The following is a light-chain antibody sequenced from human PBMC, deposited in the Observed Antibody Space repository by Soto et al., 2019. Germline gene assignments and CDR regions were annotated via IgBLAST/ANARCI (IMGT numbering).Light chain of an antibody. V-gene: IGLV2-11*01. CDR3: V. J-gene: IGLJ3*02. CDR1: NSDIGGYNY. Sequence: QSALTQPRSVSGSPGQSVTISCTGTNSDIGGYNYVSWYQQHPGKAPKVMIYDVSRRPSGVPDRFSGSKSGNTASLTISGLQAEDEADYFWVFGGGTKLTVL. CDR2: DVS.